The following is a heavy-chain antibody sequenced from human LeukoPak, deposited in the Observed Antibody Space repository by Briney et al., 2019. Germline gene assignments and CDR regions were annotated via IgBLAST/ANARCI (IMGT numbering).Heavy chain of an antibody. J-gene: IGHJ6*03. CDR3: ARESAMVTYYYYMDV. V-gene: IGHV4-59*01. Sequence: PSETLSLTCTVSGGSISSYYWSWIRQPPGKGLEWIGYIYYSGSTNYNPSLKSRVTISVDTSKNQFSLKLSSVTAADAAVYYCARESAMVTYYYYMDVWGKGTTVTVSS. CDR1: GGSISSYY. CDR2: IYYSGST. D-gene: IGHD5-18*01.